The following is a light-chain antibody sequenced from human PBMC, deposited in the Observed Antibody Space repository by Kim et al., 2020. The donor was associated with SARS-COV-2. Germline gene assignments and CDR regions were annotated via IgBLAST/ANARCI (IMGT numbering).Light chain of an antibody. CDR3: AAWDGSLNGVV. V-gene: IGLV1-44*01. Sequence: GQRVTISCSGSRSNIGSETVSWSQQLPGTAPKLLIYSDNQRPSGVPDRFSGSKSGTSASLAITGIQSEDQVDYYCAAWDGSLNGVVFGGGTQLTVL. CDR2: SDN. CDR1: RSNIGSET. J-gene: IGLJ2*01.